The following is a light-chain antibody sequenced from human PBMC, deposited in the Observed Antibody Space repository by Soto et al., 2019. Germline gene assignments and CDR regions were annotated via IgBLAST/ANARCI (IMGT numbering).Light chain of an antibody. CDR2: GAS. CDR1: QSVRSN. CDR3: QQYNNWPLT. Sequence: EIVMTQSPATLSVSPGERATLSCRASQSVRSNLAWYQQKPGQAPRLLIYGASTRATGIPARFSGSESGKEFTLTISSLQSEDFAVYYCQQYNNWPLTFGPGTKVDIK. V-gene: IGKV3-15*01. J-gene: IGKJ3*01.